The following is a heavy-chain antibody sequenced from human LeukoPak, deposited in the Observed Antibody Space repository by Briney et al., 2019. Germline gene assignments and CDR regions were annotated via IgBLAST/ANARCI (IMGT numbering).Heavy chain of an antibody. CDR2: ISGSGGST. CDR3: AKDITYYDFWSGYYTPAHFDY. Sequence: PGGSLRLSCAASGFIFGHYAMSWVRQAPGKGLEWVSAISGSGGSTYYADSVKGRFTISRDNSKNTLYLQMNSLRAEDTAAYYCAKDITYYDFWSGYYTPAHFDYWGQGTLVTVSS. J-gene: IGHJ4*02. D-gene: IGHD3-3*01. V-gene: IGHV3-23*01. CDR1: GFIFGHYA.